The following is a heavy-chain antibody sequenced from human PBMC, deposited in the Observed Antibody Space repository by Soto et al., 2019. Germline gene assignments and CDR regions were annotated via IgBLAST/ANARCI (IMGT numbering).Heavy chain of an antibody. Sequence: QVQVVQSGAEVKKPGASVKVACKASGYTFTTFGLSWVRQAPGQGLEWMGWISADNGDTNSAQKFKDRVTMTTDTSTKTAYMELRSLTSDDTAVYYCARCYCSAGSCFTCWHFDLWGRGTLVTVSS. J-gene: IGHJ2*01. CDR2: ISADNGDT. CDR1: GYTFTTFG. D-gene: IGHD2-15*01. V-gene: IGHV1-18*01. CDR3: ARCYCSAGSCFTCWHFDL.